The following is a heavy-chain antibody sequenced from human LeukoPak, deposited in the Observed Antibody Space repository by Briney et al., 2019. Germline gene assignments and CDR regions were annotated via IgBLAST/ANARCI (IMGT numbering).Heavy chain of an antibody. J-gene: IGHJ4*02. CDR1: GFTFSSYA. CDR2: ISGSGGST. Sequence: GGSLRLSCAASGFTFSSYAMSWVRQAPGKGLEWVSAISGSGGSTYYADSVKGRFTISRDNSKNTLYLQMNSLRAEDTAVYYCAKDDIGYCSSTSCYGSDYWGQGTLVTVSS. CDR3: AKDDIGYCSSTSCYGSDY. V-gene: IGHV3-23*01. D-gene: IGHD2-2*03.